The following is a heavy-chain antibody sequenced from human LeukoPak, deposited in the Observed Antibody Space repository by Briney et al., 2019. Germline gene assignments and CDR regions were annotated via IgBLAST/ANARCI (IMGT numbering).Heavy chain of an antibody. J-gene: IGHJ3*02. V-gene: IGHV4-59*08. CDR3: ARHGAVAISYSFDI. D-gene: IGHD3-3*01. CDR2: IFHSGTT. CDR1: GDSISSYY. Sequence: PSETLSLTCTVSGDSISSYYWTWTRQPPGQGLEWIGYIFHSGTTSYNPSLKSRVTISIDTSNNQFSLKLNSVTAADTAVYYCARHGAVAISYSFDIWGQGTMVTVSS.